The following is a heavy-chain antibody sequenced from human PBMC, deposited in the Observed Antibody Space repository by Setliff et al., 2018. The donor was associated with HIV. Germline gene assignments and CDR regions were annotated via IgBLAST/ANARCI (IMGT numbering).Heavy chain of an antibody. D-gene: IGHD5-12*01. V-gene: IGHV1-58*01. J-gene: IGHJ4*02. CDR1: GFTFTSSA. Sequence: ASVKVSCKASGFTFTSSAVQWVRQARGQRLEWIGWIVVGSGNTNYAQKFQGRVTMTRDTSISTAYMELSRLRSDDTAVYYCARRRDGYNSAPWRNDYWGQGTLVTVSS. CDR3: ARRRDGYNSAPWRNDY. CDR2: IVVGSGNT.